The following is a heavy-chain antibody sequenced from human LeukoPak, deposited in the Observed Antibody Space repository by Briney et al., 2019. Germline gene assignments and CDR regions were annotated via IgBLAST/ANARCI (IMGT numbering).Heavy chain of an antibody. CDR1: GFSVSDYF. CDR2: IDRGGVT. J-gene: IGHJ4*02. V-gene: IGHV3-69-1*01. D-gene: IGHD6-13*01. Sequence: GGSLRLSCAASGFSVSDYFMAWVRQAPGKGLQWVSHIDRGGVTEDADSVKGRFTISRDNAKNSLYLQMNSLRAEDTAMYYCARSHELVWWGQGTLVTVSS. CDR3: ARSHELVW.